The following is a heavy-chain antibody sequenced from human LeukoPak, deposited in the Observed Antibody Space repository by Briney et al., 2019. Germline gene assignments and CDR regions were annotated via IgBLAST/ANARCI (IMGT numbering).Heavy chain of an antibody. J-gene: IGHJ4*02. CDR2: INHSGST. CDR3: AIWFGEAFDY. Sequence: SETPSLTCAVYGGSFSGYYWSWIRQPPGKGLEWIGEINHSGSTNYNPSLKSRVTISVDTSKNQFSLKLSSVTAADTAVYYCAIWFGEAFDYWGQGTLVTVSS. V-gene: IGHV4-34*01. D-gene: IGHD3-10*01. CDR1: GGSFSGYY.